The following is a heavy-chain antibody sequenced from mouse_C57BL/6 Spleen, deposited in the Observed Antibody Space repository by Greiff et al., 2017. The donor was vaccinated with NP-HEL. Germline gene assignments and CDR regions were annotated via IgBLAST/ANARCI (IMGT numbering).Heavy chain of an antibody. Sequence: EVKVEESGGGLVKPGGSLKLSCAASGFTFSDYGMHWVRQAPEKGLEWVAYISSGSSTIYYADTVKGRFTISRDNAKNTLFLQMTSLRSEDTAMYYCARPDYYGSAGGYWGQGTSVTVSS. CDR1: GFTFSDYG. J-gene: IGHJ4*01. CDR3: ARPDYYGSAGGY. D-gene: IGHD1-1*01. V-gene: IGHV5-17*01. CDR2: ISSGSSTI.